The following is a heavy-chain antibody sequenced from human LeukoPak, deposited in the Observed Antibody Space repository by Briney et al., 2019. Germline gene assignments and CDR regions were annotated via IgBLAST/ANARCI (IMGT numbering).Heavy chain of an antibody. CDR1: GYTFTTFG. V-gene: IGHV1-18*01. CDR2: ISTYNGNT. J-gene: IGHJ4*02. Sequence: GASVKVSCKASGYTFTTFGITWVRRAPGQGLEWMGWISTYNGNTNYAQNLQGRVTMTTDTSTNTAYMELRSLTSDDTAVYYCARVGSDCSDGNCYWGQGTLVTVSS. CDR3: ARVGSDCSDGNCY. D-gene: IGHD2-15*01.